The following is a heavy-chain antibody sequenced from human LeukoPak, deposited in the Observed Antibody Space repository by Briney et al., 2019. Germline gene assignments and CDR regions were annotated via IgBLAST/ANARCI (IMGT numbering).Heavy chain of an antibody. CDR3: ARAYSSSSFLDY. J-gene: IGHJ4*02. Sequence: PGGSLRLSCAASGFTFSSYSMNWVRQAPGKGLEWVSFISSSSSYIYYADSVKGRFTISRDNAKNSLYLQMNSLRAEDTAVYYCARAYSSSSFLDYWGQGTLATVSS. V-gene: IGHV3-21*01. D-gene: IGHD6-6*01. CDR1: GFTFSSYS. CDR2: ISSSSSYI.